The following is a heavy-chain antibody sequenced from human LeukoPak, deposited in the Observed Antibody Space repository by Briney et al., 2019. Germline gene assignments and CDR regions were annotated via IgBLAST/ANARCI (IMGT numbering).Heavy chain of an antibody. Sequence: SETLSLTCAVYGGSFSGYYWRWIRQPPGKGLEWLGEINHSGSTNYNPSLKSRVTISVDTSKNQFSLKLSSVTAADTAVYFCARGYLSYSGSGSYYMNYGMDVWGQGTTVTVSS. CDR3: ARGYLSYSGSGSYYMNYGMDV. CDR2: INHSGST. CDR1: GGSFSGYY. D-gene: IGHD3-10*01. J-gene: IGHJ6*02. V-gene: IGHV4-34*01.